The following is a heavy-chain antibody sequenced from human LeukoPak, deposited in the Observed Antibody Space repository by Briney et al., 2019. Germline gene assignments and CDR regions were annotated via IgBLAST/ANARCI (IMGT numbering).Heavy chain of an antibody. CDR3: ARSGTLTGYLY. V-gene: IGHV4-59*01. D-gene: IGHD3-9*01. CDR1: GGSLSSYY. Sequence: SETLSLTCTVSGGSLSSYYWTWIRQPPGKGLEWIGYIFYCGSTNYNPSLKSRVTMSVDTSKNQFSLKLSSVTAADTAVYYCARSGTLTGYLYWGQGALVTVSS. J-gene: IGHJ4*02. CDR2: IFYCGST.